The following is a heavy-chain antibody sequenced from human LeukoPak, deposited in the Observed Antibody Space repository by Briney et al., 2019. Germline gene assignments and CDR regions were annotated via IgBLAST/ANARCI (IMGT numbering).Heavy chain of an antibody. V-gene: IGHV4-4*07. D-gene: IGHD2-2*01. CDR3: ARETRYCSSTSCPYYYYGMDV. J-gene: IGHJ6*02. CDR2: IYTSGST. CDR1: VGSISSYY. Sequence: PSETLSLTCTVSVGSISSYYWRWIRQPAGKGLEWIGRIYTSGSTYYNPSLPSRVTMSVDTSKNQFSLKLSYVTAAGTAVYYCARETRYCSSTSCPYYYYGMDVWGQGTTVTVSS.